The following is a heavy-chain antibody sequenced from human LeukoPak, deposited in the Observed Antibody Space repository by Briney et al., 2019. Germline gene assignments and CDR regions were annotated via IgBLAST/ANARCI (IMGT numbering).Heavy chain of an antibody. V-gene: IGHV1-69*05. CDR2: IIPTFGTA. J-gene: IGHJ4*02. Sequence: SVKVSCKASGGNFSSYAISWVRQAPGQGLEWMGGIIPTFGTANYAQKFQGRVTITTDESTSTAYMELSSLRSEDTAVYYCASGIVVVPAAPPTFDYWGQGTLVTVSS. CDR3: ASGIVVVPAAPPTFDY. CDR1: GGNFSSYA. D-gene: IGHD2-2*01.